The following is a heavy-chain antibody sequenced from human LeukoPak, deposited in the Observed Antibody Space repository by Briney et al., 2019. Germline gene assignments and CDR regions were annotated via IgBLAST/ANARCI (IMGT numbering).Heavy chain of an antibody. D-gene: IGHD4-11*01. J-gene: IGHJ5*02. CDR2: ITAGSTYI. V-gene: IGHV3-21*01. CDR1: GFTFSSYT. CDR3: ARDLTVTSTCWFDL. Sequence: GGSLRLSCAVSGFTFSSYTRNWVRQAPGKGLEWVSSITAGSTYIYYADSVKGRFTISRDNAKNSLYLQMNNLGAEDTAVYYCARDLTVTSTCWFDLWGQGTLVTVSS.